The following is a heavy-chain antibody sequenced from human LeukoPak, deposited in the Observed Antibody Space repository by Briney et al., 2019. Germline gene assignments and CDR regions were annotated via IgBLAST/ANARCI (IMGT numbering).Heavy chain of an antibody. Sequence: GGSLRLSCAASGFTVSSNHMSWVRQAPGKGLEWVSVIYSGGTIYYADSVKGRFTISRDNSKNTVDVQLNSLRAEDTAVYYCAKFRGSEKTAIDCWGQGTLVAVSS. J-gene: IGHJ4*02. D-gene: IGHD6-25*01. CDR3: AKFRGSEKTAIDC. V-gene: IGHV3-66*01. CDR2: IYSGGTI. CDR1: GFTVSSNH.